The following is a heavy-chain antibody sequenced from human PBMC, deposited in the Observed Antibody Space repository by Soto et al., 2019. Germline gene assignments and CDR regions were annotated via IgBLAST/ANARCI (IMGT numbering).Heavy chain of an antibody. D-gene: IGHD3-3*01. Sequence: QVQLVESGGGVVQPGRSLRLSCAASGFTFSRHTMHWVRQAPGKGLEWVAAISDDGSNTYYADSVKGRFTISRDNSKNXLXPXLNSLSSEDTALHHCASEVYYACWSGFNTHPYYFDDWGQGTLVTVSS. J-gene: IGHJ4*02. CDR1: GFTFSRHT. CDR3: ASEVYYACWSGFNTHPYYFDD. V-gene: IGHV3-30-3*01. CDR2: ISDDGSNT.